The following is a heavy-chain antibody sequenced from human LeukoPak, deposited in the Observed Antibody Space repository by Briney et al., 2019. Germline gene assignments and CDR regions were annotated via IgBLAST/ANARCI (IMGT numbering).Heavy chain of an antibody. J-gene: IGHJ4*02. CDR2: IRSKAYGGTA. CDR3: RGGSGSLLDY. V-gene: IGHV3-49*04. D-gene: IGHD1-26*01. Sequence: PGGSLRLSCTASGFTFGDYAMSWVRQAPGKGLEWVGFIRSKAYGGTAEYAASVKGRFTISRDDSKSIAYLQMNSLKTEDTAVYYCRGGSGSLLDYWGQGTLVTVSS. CDR1: GFTFGDYA.